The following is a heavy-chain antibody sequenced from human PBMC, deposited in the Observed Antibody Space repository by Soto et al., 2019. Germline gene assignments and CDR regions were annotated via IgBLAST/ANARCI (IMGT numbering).Heavy chain of an antibody. V-gene: IGHV3-33*01. J-gene: IGHJ6*03. Sequence: GGSLRLSCAASGFTFSSYGMHWVRQAPGKGLEWVAVIWYDGSNKYYADSVKGRFTISRDNSKNTLYLQMNSLRAEDTALYYCARDPGRITMVRIKGYMDVWGKGTTVTVSS. CDR3: ARDPGRITMVRIKGYMDV. CDR1: GFTFSSYG. CDR2: IWYDGSNK. D-gene: IGHD3-10*01.